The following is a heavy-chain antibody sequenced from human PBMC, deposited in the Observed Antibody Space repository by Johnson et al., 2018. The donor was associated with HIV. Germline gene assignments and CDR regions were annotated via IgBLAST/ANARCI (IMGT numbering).Heavy chain of an antibody. CDR1: GFTFDDYA. V-gene: IGHV3-9*01. CDR3: AKAVSGSYDDAFDI. Sequence: VESGGGLVQPGRSLRLSCAASGFTFDDYAMHWVRQAPGKGLEWVSGISWNSGSIGYADSVKGRFTISRDNAKNSLYLQMNSLRAEDTALYYCAKAVSGSYDDAFDIGGQGTMVTVSS. J-gene: IGHJ3*02. CDR2: ISWNSGSI. D-gene: IGHD1-26*01.